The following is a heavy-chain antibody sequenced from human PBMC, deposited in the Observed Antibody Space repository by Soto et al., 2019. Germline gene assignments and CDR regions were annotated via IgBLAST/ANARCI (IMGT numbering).Heavy chain of an antibody. CDR2: INPNSGGT. J-gene: IGHJ4*02. D-gene: IGHD4-17*01. Sequence: ASVKVSCKASGYTFTGYYMRWVRQAPGRGLEWMGWINPNSGGTNYAQKFQGRVTMTRDTSISTAYMELSRLRSDDTAVYYCARVKNDYGDLPLDYWGRGTLVTVSS. CDR3: ARVKNDYGDLPLDY. V-gene: IGHV1-2*02. CDR1: GYTFTGYY.